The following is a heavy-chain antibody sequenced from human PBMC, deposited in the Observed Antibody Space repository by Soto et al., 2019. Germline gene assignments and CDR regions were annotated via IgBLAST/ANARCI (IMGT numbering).Heavy chain of an antibody. Sequence: ASVKVSCKASGYTFTSYGISWVRQAPGQGLEWMGWISAYNGNTNYAKKLQGRVTMTTDTSTSTAYMELRSLRSDDTAVYYCARDPSGIKTYYDILTGYGAFDIWGQGTMVTVSS. CDR2: ISAYNGNT. CDR1: GYTFTSYG. V-gene: IGHV1-18*01. D-gene: IGHD3-9*01. J-gene: IGHJ3*02. CDR3: ARDPSGIKTYYDILTGYGAFDI.